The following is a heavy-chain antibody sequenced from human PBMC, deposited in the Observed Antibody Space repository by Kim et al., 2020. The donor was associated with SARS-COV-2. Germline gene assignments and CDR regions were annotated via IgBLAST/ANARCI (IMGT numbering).Heavy chain of an antibody. CDR1: GYSFTSYW. D-gene: IGHD3-16*02. V-gene: IGHV5-51*01. CDR3: ARRLGARDWGSYRYENWFDP. CDR2: IYPGDSDT. Sequence: GESLKISCKGSGYSFTSYWIGWVRQMPGKGLEWMGIIYPGDSDTRYSPSFQGQVTISADKSISTAYLQWSSLKASDTAMYYCARRLGARDWGSYRYENWFDPWGQGTLVTVSS. J-gene: IGHJ5*02.